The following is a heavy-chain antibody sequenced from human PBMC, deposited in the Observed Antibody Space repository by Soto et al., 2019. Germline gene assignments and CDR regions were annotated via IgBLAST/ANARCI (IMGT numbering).Heavy chain of an antibody. J-gene: IGHJ5*02. CDR3: ATRITVFGLLIPPFDP. D-gene: IGHD3-3*01. CDR1: GGYVNGYY. V-gene: IGHV4-34*01. Sequence: PSETLSLTCAVYGGYVNGYYWNWIRQPPGKGLEWIGEINHTGGTHYNPSPKSRVTMSVDTSKNQFSLRLSSVTAADTAIYYCATRITVFGLLIPPFDPWGQGTQVTVSS. CDR2: INHTGGT.